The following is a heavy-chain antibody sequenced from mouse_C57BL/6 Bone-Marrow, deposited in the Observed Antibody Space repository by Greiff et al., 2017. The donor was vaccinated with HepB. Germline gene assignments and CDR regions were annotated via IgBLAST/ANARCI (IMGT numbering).Heavy chain of an antibody. Sequence: AASGLDFSRYWMSWVRRAPGKGLEWIGEINPDSSTINYAPSLKDKFIISRDNAKNTLYLQMSKVRSEDTALYYCARKEIYYSNYAGDAMDYWGQGTSVTVSS. V-gene: IGHV4-1*01. CDR2: INPDSSTI. J-gene: IGHJ4*01. CDR1: GLDFSRYW. CDR3: ARKEIYYSNYAGDAMDY. D-gene: IGHD2-5*01.